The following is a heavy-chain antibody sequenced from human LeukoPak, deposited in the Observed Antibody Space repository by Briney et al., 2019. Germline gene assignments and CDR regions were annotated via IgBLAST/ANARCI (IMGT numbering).Heavy chain of an antibody. D-gene: IGHD3/OR15-3a*01. CDR1: GFTSSGYY. CDR2: INQDGSGK. V-gene: IGHV3-7*01. CDR3: ARTDPHFSGYCDF. Sequence: GGSLRLSCAVSGFTSSGYYMGCVRQAPGKGLEWVANINQDGSGKYYVDSVKGRFTICRDNANNSEYLQMNSLRAEDTAVYYCARTDPHFSGYCDFWGQGTLVTVSS. J-gene: IGHJ4*02.